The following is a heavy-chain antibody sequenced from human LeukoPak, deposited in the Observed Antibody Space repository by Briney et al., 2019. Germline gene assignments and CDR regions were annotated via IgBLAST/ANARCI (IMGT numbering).Heavy chain of an antibody. V-gene: IGHV3-23*01. CDR1: GFTFSSYA. CDR3: ARGGYFDWLLSFDY. D-gene: IGHD3-9*01. Sequence: GGSLRLSCTASGFTFSSYAMSWVRQAPGKGLEWVPAISGSGGSTYYADSVKGRFTISRDNSKNTLYLQMNSLRAEDTAVYYCARGGYFDWLLSFDYWGQGTLVTVSS. J-gene: IGHJ4*02. CDR2: ISGSGGST.